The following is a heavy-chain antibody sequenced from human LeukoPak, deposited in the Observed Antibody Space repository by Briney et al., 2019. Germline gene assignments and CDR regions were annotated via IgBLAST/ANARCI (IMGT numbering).Heavy chain of an antibody. CDR2: MYSGGST. V-gene: IGHV3-66*01. Sequence: GGSLRLSCAASGFTVSSYYMTWVRQAPGKGLEWVSDMYSGGSTYYADSVKGRVAISRDNSQNTVFLQMNSVRVEDTAVYYCARSYSNHLFGMDVWGQGTAVTVSS. J-gene: IGHJ6*02. CDR3: ARSYSNHLFGMDV. CDR1: GFTVSSYY. D-gene: IGHD4-11*01.